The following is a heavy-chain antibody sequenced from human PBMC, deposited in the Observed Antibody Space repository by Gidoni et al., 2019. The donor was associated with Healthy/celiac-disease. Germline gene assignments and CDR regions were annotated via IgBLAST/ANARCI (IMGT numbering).Heavy chain of an antibody. Sequence: EVQLLESGGGWVQPGGSLRRSGAAAGFTFSSYAMSWVRQAQGRGLEWVSAVSGSGGSPYSADSVKGRFTISRDNSKNTLYLQMNSLRAEDTAVYYCALSSRAVAGGYWGQGTLVTVSS. V-gene: IGHV3-23*01. D-gene: IGHD6-19*01. CDR2: VSGSGGSP. CDR1: GFTFSSYA. CDR3: ALSSRAVAGGY. J-gene: IGHJ4*02.